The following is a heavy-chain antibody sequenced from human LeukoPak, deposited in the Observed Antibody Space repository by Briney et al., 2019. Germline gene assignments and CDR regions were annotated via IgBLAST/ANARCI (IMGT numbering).Heavy chain of an antibody. Sequence: SETLSLTCTVSGGSISSYYWSWIRQSPGKGLEWIGYIYYSGSTNYNPSLKSRVTISVDTSKNQFSLKLSSGTAADTAVYYCARVGGGCSSTSCYRPSDWFDPWGQGTLVTVSS. V-gene: IGHV4-59*12. J-gene: IGHJ5*02. CDR1: GGSISSYY. CDR3: ARVGGGCSSTSCYRPSDWFDP. CDR2: IYYSGST. D-gene: IGHD2-2*02.